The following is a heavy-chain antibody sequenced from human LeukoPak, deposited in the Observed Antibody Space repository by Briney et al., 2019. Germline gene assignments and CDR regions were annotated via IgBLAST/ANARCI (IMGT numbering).Heavy chain of an antibody. CDR3: FTGSAYYYDS. CDR1: GFTFSRYA. V-gene: IGHV3-30*01. J-gene: IGHJ5*01. D-gene: IGHD3-22*01. Sequence: PGGSLRLSCAASGFTFSRYAMHWVRQAPGKGLEGVAVTSPDGNSQYYADSVKGRFTISRDNSKNTVFLQMNSLSTEDTAVYSCFTGSAYYYDSWGQGTLVTVSS. CDR2: TSPDGNSQ.